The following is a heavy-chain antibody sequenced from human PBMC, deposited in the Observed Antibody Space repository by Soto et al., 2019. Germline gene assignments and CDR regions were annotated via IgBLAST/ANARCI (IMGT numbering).Heavy chain of an antibody. V-gene: IGHV1-2*02. D-gene: IGHD1-7*01. Sequence: GYSVQVSCKASGYTFTGYYMHWVRQAPGQGLEWMGWINPNSGGTNYAQKFQGRVTMTRDTSISTAYMELRRLRSDDTAVYYCARSITGTKYWFDPWGQGTLGTVSS. CDR1: GYTFTGYY. CDR2: INPNSGGT. J-gene: IGHJ5*02. CDR3: ARSITGTKYWFDP.